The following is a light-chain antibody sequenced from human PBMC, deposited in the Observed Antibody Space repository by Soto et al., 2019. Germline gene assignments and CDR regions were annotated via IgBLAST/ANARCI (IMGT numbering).Light chain of an antibody. V-gene: IGLV2-14*01. CDR2: EVT. J-gene: IGLJ1*01. CDR1: SSDGDDYKD. CDR3: SSYTSTSTV. Sequence: QSVLTQPASVSGSPGQSITISCTGISSDGDDYKDVSWYQQHPGKAPKLMIYEVTYRPSGVSNRFSGSKSGNTASLTISGLQAEDEADYYSSSYTSTSTVFGTGTKLTVL.